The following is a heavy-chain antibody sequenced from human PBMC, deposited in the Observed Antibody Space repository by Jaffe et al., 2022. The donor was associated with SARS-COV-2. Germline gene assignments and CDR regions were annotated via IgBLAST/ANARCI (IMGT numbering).Heavy chain of an antibody. CDR3: ARHREDSGYKYPFEY. D-gene: IGHD5-18*01. J-gene: IGHJ4*02. V-gene: IGHV4-39*01. CDR2: IYYSGSA. Sequence: QLQLQESGPGLVMPSGTLSLTCTVSGGSISSSTDYWGWIRQPPGKGLEWIGSIYYSGSAYYNPSVKSRVTISVDTSTNQFSLRLSSVTAADAAVYYCARHREDSGYKYPFEYWGQGILVTVSS. CDR1: GGSISSSTDY.